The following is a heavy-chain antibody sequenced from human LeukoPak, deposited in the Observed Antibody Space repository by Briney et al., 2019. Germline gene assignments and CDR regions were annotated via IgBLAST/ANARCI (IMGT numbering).Heavy chain of an antibody. Sequence: PSETLSLTCTVSSGSISSYYWSWIRQPPGKGLEWIGYIYYSGSTNYNPSLKSRVSISVDTSKNQFSLKLSSVTAADTAVYYCARETTLTPFLDSWGQGTLVTVSS. CDR1: SGSISSYY. CDR2: IYYSGST. J-gene: IGHJ4*02. CDR3: ARETTLTPFLDS. V-gene: IGHV4-59*12. D-gene: IGHD4-17*01.